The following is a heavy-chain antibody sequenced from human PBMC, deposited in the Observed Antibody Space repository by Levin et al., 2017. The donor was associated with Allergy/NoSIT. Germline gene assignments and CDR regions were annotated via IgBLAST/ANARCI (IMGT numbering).Heavy chain of an antibody. J-gene: IGHJ4*02. CDR1: GGSITSGGHY. CDR2: IYYSGRS. V-gene: IGHV4-31*03. Sequence: SETLSLTCNVSGGSITSGGHYWTWIRQHPGKGLEWIGYIYYSGRSVYNPSLKSRVTISVDTSKNQFSLKLTSVTAADTAVYYCARERTQDPSFDYWGQGALVTVSS. CDR3: ARERTQDPSFDY.